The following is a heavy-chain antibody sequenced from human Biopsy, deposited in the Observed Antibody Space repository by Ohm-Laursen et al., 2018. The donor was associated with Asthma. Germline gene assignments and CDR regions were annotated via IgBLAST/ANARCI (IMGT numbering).Heavy chain of an antibody. CDR3: ARAIGTGDWYFDV. V-gene: IGHV4-4*02. CDR2: IYYSGST. CDR1: GGSFSSNSW. J-gene: IGHJ2*01. Sequence: SDTLSLTCAVYGGSFSSNSWWTWVRQSPGRGLEWIGEIYYSGSTNYHPSLKGRVTISVAKSKNQFSLRLTSVTAADTAVYYCARAIGTGDWYFDVWGRGTLVTVSS. D-gene: IGHD1-1*01.